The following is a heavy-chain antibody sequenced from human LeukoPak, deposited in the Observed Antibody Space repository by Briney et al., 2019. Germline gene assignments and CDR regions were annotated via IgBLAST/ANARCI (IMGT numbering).Heavy chain of an antibody. CDR3: ARGTPYCSGGSCYYY. V-gene: IGHV3-7*01. CDR2: IKQDGSEK. J-gene: IGHJ4*02. D-gene: IGHD2-15*01. Sequence: GGSPRLSCAASGFTFSSYWMSWVRQAPGKGLEWVANIKQDGSEKYYVDSVKGRFTISRDNAKNSLYLQMNSLRAEDTAVYYCARGTPYCSGGSCYYYWGQGTLVTVSS. CDR1: GFTFSSYW.